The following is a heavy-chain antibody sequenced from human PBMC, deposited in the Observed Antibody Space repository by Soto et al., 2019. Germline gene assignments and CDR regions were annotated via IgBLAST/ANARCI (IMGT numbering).Heavy chain of an antibody. CDR1: GGSFSGYY. CDR2: INHSGST. D-gene: IGHD2-2*01. CDR3: ARLRLQDIVVVPAGGYFDY. Sequence: PSETLSLTCAVYGGSFSGYYRSWIRQPPGKGLEWIGEINHSGSTNYNPSLKSRVTISVDTSKNQFSLKLSSVTAADTAVYYCARLRLQDIVVVPAGGYFDYWGQEPWSPSPQ. V-gene: IGHV4-34*01. J-gene: IGHJ4*01.